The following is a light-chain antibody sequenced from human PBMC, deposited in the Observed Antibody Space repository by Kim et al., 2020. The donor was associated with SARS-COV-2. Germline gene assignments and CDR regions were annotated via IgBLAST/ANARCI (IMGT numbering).Light chain of an antibody. V-gene: IGLV2-23*01. CDR3: CSYAGNSNWV. CDR2: VNT. CDR1: SSDVGSYDV. Sequence: QSALTQPASMSGSPGQSITISCSGSSSDVGSYDVVSWYQQHPGKAPKLMIYVNTQRPSGVSNRFSGSKSGNTASLTISGLQAEDEADYYCCSYAGNSNWVFGGGTQLTVL. J-gene: IGLJ3*02.